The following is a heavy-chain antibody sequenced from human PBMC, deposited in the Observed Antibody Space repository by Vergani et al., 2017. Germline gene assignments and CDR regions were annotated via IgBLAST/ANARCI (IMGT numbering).Heavy chain of an antibody. CDR3: TSLLWFGESP. J-gene: IGHJ5*02. D-gene: IGHD3-10*01. CDR1: GFTFSGSA. Sequence: VQLVESGGGVVQPGRSLRLSCAASGFTFSGSAMHWVRQASGKGLEWVGRIRSKANSYATAYAASVKGRFTISRDDSKNTAYLQMNSLKTEDTAVYYCTSLLWFGESPWGQGTLVTVSS. V-gene: IGHV3-73*01. CDR2: IRSKANSYAT.